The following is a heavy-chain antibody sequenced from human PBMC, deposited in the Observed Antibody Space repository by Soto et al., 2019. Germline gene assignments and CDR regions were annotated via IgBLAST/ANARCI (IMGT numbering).Heavy chain of an antibody. V-gene: IGHV4-4*07. J-gene: IGHJ6*02. D-gene: IGHD1-26*01. CDR3: AREGASGFGMDV. CDR2: IYTSGTT. Sequence: SLACNVSSGSIRRYYWKWIRKPAVKALWIIGRIYTSGTTNYNPSLKSRATILVDTSKNQFSLKLSSVTAADTPVYYCAREGASGFGMDVWGQGTTVTVSS. CDR1: SGSIRRYY.